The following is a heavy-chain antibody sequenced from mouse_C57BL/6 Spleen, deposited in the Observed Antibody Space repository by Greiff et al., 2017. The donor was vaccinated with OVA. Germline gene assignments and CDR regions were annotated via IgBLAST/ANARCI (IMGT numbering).Heavy chain of an antibody. CDR3: ARGNWSFDY. V-gene: IGHV1-59*01. CDR1: LYTITIYC. J-gene: IGHJ2*01. D-gene: IGHD4-1*01. Sequence: QVQLQQPGAELVRPGTSVKLSRNASLYTITIYCMHWVKQRPGQGLEWIGVIDPSDSYTNYNQKFKGKATLTVDASSSTAYMQLSSLTSEDSAVYYCARGNWSFDYWGQGTTLTVSS. CDR2: IDPSDSYT.